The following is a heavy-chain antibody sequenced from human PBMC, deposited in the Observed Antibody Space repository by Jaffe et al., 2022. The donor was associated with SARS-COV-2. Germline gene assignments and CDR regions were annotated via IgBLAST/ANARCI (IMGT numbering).Heavy chain of an antibody. CDR3: ARCHSRFLDGVYYYYYYGMDV. CDR2: IKQDGSEK. D-gene: IGHD3-3*01. Sequence: EVQLVESGGGLVQPGGSLRLSCAASGFTFSSYWMSWVRQAPGKGLEWVANIKQDGSEKYYVDSVKGRFTISRDNAKNSLYLQMNSLRAEDTAVYYCARCHSRFLDGVYYYYYYGMDVWGQGTTVTVSS. CDR1: GFTFSSYW. J-gene: IGHJ6*02. V-gene: IGHV3-7*01.